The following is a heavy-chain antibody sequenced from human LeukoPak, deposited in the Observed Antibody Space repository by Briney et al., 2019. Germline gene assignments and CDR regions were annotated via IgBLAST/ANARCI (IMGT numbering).Heavy chain of an antibody. V-gene: IGHV3-30-3*01. D-gene: IGHD4-17*01. CDR3: ARDYGDSYYGMDV. CDR2: ISYDGSNK. CDR1: GFTFSSYA. Sequence: GRSLRLSCAASGFTFSSYAMHWVRQAPGKGLEWVAVISYDGSNKYYADSVKGRSTISRDNSKNTLYLQMNSLRAEDTAVYYCARDYGDSYYGMDVWGQGTTVTVSS. J-gene: IGHJ6*02.